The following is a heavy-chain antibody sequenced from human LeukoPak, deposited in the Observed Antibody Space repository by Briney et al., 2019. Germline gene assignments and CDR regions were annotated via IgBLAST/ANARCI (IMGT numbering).Heavy chain of an antibody. Sequence: ASVKVSCKASGYTFTGYYIHWVRQAPGQGLEWMGWINPNSGGTKYAQKFQGRVTMTRDTSISTAYMGLSRLRSDDTAVYYCAKGRVVAGTKSLTYNSFDPWGQGTLVTVSS. CDR1: GYTFTGYY. V-gene: IGHV1-2*02. D-gene: IGHD6-19*01. CDR2: INPNSGGT. CDR3: AKGRVVAGTKSLTYNSFDP. J-gene: IGHJ5*01.